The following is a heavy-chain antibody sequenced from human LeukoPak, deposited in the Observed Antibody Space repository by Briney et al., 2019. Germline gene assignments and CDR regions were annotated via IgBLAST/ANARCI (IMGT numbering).Heavy chain of an antibody. CDR2: INRSGST. J-gene: IGHJ6*02. D-gene: IGHD2-15*01. CDR1: GGSFSGYY. CDR3: ARISYGMDV. V-gene: IGHV4-34*01. Sequence: SETLSLTCAVYGGSFSGYYWSWIRQPPGKGLEWIGEINRSGSTNYNPSLKSRVTISVDTSKNQFSLKLSSVTAADTAVYYCARISYGMDVWGQGTTVTVSS.